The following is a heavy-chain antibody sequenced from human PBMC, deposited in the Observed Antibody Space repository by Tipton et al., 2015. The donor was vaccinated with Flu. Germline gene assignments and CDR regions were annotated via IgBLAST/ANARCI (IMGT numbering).Heavy chain of an antibody. CDR2: IYPGDSDT. CDR1: GYSFTSYW. D-gene: IGHD2-2*01. J-gene: IGHJ3*02. CDR3: ARSDIVVVPTTLKPPAGAFDI. V-gene: IGHV5-51*01. Sequence: QLVQSGAEVKKPGESLKISCKGSGYSFTSYWIGWVRQMPGKGLEWMGIIYPGDSDTRYSPSFQGQVTISADKSISTAYLQWSSLKASDTAMYYCARSDIVVVPTTLKPPAGAFDIWGQGTMVTVSS.